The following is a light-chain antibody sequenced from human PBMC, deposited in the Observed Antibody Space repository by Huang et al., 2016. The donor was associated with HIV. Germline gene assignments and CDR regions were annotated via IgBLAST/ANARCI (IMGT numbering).Light chain of an antibody. CDR3: QQSYKAPRT. CDR1: QSINKY. V-gene: IGKV1-39*01. J-gene: IGKJ2*01. Sequence: DIQMTQSPSSLSASVGDRVIISCRASQSINKYLNWYQQMPGKAPKLLIYGASTLQRGVSSRFSGIGSGTDFTLTIGSLQPEDAATYYCQQSYKAPRTFGQGTLLEI. CDR2: GAS.